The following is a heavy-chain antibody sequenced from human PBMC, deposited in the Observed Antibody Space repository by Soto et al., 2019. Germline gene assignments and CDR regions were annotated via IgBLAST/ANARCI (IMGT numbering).Heavy chain of an antibody. D-gene: IGHD6-19*01. CDR1: GGSISSSSYY. V-gene: IGHV4-39*01. CDR2: IYYSGST. CDR3: ARNSSGWFYYYYGMDV. Sequence: QLQLQESGPGLVKPSETLSLTCTVSGGSISSSSYYWGWIRQPPGKGLEWIGSIYYSGSTYYNPSLKSRVTISVDTSKNQFSLKLSSVTAADTAVYYCARNSSGWFYYYYGMDVWGQGTTVTVSS. J-gene: IGHJ6*02.